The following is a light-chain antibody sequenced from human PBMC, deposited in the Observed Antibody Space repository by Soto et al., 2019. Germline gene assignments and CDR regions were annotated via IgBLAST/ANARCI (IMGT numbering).Light chain of an antibody. CDR1: NIGSKR. V-gene: IGLV3-21*02. Sequence: SYELTQPPSVSVAPGQTATITCGGNNIGSKRVHWYQQQPGQAPVVVVYDDRGRPSGIPERFSGSNSGHTATLTSSRVEAGDEADYYCQVWNSADDHVLFGGGTKLTVL. J-gene: IGLJ2*01. CDR3: QVWNSADDHVL. CDR2: DDR.